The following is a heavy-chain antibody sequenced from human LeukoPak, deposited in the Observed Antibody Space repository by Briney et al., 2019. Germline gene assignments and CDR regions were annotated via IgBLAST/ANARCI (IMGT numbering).Heavy chain of an antibody. CDR1: GGSISSYY. Sequence: PSETLSLTCTVSGGSISSYYWSWIRQPAGKGLEWIGRIYTSGSTNYNPSLKSRVTMSVDTSKNQFSLKLSSVTAADTAVYYCARDVGNYYDSSGYYPGNYFDYWGQGTLVTVSP. J-gene: IGHJ4*02. CDR2: IYTSGST. D-gene: IGHD3-22*01. V-gene: IGHV4-4*07. CDR3: ARDVGNYYDSSGYYPGNYFDY.